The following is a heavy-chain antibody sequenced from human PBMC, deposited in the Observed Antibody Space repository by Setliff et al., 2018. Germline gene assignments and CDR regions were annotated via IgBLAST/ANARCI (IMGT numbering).Heavy chain of an antibody. CDR2: IIPILGIA. CDR3: ASNDLWTGYE. D-gene: IGHD3-3*01. J-gene: IGHJ1*01. Sequence: SVKVSCKASGYTFTSYGISWVRQAPGQGLEWMGGIIPILGIANYAQKFQGRVTITADKSTSTAYMELSSLRSEDTAVYYCASNDLWTGYEWGPGKLVTVSS. CDR1: GYTFTSYG. V-gene: IGHV1-69*10.